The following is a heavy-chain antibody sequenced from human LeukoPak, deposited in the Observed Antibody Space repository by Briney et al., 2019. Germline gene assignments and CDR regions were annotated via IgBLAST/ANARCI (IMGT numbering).Heavy chain of an antibody. V-gene: IGHV3-20*04. D-gene: IGHD3-10*01. J-gene: IGHJ6*03. Sequence: LTGGSLRLSCAASGFTFDDYGMSWVRQALGKGLEWVSGINWNGGSTGYADSVKGRFTISRDNAKNSLYLQMNSLRAEDTALYYCARDFLLWFGETLTGNYMGVWGKGTTVTVSS. CDR3: ARDFLLWFGETLTGNYMGV. CDR1: GFTFDDYG. CDR2: INWNGGST.